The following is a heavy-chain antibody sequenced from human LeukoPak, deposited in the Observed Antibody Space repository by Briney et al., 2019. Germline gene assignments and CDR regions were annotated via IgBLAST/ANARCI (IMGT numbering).Heavy chain of an antibody. CDR1: GFTFTNYW. CDR3: ARVIVGGMRAFDM. J-gene: IGHJ3*02. V-gene: IGHV3-74*03. D-gene: IGHD1-26*01. CDR2: IDGDGTT. Sequence: GESLRLSCAASGFTFTNYWMHWVRQAPGKGLVWVSRIDGDGTTKYADSVRGRFTISKDNAKKTLYLQMNVLRAEDMAVYYCARVIVGGMRAFDMWSQGTMVTVSS.